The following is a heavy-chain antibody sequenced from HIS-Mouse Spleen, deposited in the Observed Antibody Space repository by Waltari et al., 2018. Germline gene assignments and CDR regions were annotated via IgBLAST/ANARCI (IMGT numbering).Heavy chain of an antibody. CDR1: GGSFSGYY. D-gene: IGHD6-13*01. J-gene: IGHJ4*02. CDR3: ARGRIAARRGIAAAGKGSGLDY. V-gene: IGHV4-34*01. Sequence: QVQLQQWGAGLLKPSETLSLTCAVYGGSFSGYYWSWIRQPPGKGLEWIGEINHSGSTNYNPSLKSRVTISVDTSKNQFSLKLSSVTAADTAVYYCARGRIAARRGIAAAGKGSGLDYWGQGTLVTVSS. CDR2: INHSGST.